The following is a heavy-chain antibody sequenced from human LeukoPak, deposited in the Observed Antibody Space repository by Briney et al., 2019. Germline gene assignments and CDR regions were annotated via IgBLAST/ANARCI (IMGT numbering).Heavy chain of an antibody. D-gene: IGHD3-22*01. CDR3: ARNYYDSSRYYADY. V-gene: IGHV3-48*01. CDR1: GFTFSSYS. Sequence: PGGSLRLSCAASGFTFSSYSMNWVRQAPGKGLEWVSYISSSSSTIYYADSVKGRFTISRDNAKNSLYLQMNSLKTEDTAVYFCARNYYDSSRYYADYWGQGTLVTVSS. CDR2: ISSSSSTI. J-gene: IGHJ4*02.